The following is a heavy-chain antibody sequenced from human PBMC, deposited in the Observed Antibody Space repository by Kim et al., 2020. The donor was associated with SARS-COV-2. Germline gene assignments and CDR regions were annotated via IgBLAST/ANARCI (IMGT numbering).Heavy chain of an antibody. CDR2: ISRDGSNR. CDR3: SRVDHGGAGYYLDY. J-gene: IGHJ4*02. Sequence: GGSLRLSCAASGFTFSNYLMHWVRQAPGKGLEWVAVISRDGSNRYYADSVKGRFTISRDSSKNTLYLQMHSPRTADTAVYYCSRVDHGGAGYYLDYWGQG. V-gene: IGHV3-30*04. CDR1: GFTFSNYL. D-gene: IGHD2-15*01.